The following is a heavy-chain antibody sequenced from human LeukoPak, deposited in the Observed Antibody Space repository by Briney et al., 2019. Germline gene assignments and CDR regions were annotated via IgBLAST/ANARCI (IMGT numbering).Heavy chain of an antibody. V-gene: IGHV4-39*01. D-gene: IGHD4-11*01. J-gene: IGHJ6*02. CDR3: ATTGPGYYYGMDV. CDR1: GGSISSSDHY. CDR2: IHHSGNT. Sequence: SETLSLTCSVSGGSISSSDHYWGWIRQPPGKGLEWIGSIHHSGNTYYNPSLKSRVTMSVDTSKTQFSLKLSSVTAADTAVYYSATTGPGYYYGMDVWGQGTTVTVSS.